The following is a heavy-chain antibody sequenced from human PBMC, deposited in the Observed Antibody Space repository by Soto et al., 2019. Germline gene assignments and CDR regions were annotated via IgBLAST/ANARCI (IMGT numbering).Heavy chain of an antibody. J-gene: IGHJ6*02. CDR3: AQVPGARNYYFYGMDV. CDR2: ISAGSSDT. Sequence: PGGSLRLSCAASGLSFSDNAMSWVRQAPGKGLEWVSTISAGSSDTFYADSVKGRFTISIDNSKNTLFLQMYSVRVDDTAVYYCAQVPGARNYYFYGMDVWGQGTTVTVSS. V-gene: IGHV3-23*01. CDR1: GLSFSDNA.